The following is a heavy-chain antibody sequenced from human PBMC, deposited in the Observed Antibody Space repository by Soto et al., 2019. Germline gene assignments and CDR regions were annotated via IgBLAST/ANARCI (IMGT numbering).Heavy chain of an antibody. CDR1: GDSITTNGYY. J-gene: IGHJ4*02. D-gene: IGHD2-8*01. Sequence: PSETLSLTCSVSGDSITTNGYYWGWIRQPPGKGLQWIGNVYWTGSTFSHPSLTSRVFISVDTSKNEFSLRLTSVTAPDTAVYYCARSHYTYGLIIDYWGPGTLVTVSS. V-gene: IGHV4-39*01. CDR2: VYWTGST. CDR3: ARSHYTYGLIIDY.